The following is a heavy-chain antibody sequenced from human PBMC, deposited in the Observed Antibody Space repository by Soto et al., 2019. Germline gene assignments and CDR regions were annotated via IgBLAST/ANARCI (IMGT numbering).Heavy chain of an antibody. J-gene: IGHJ1*01. D-gene: IGHD4-17*01. CDR3: ARDVRQFDYGDAAEYFQH. V-gene: IGHV3-11*01. Sequence: QVQLVESGGGLVKPGGSLRLSCAASGFTFSDYYMSWIRQAPGKGLEWVSYISSSGSTIYYADSVKGRFTISRDNAKNPLYRQMNSLRAEDTAVYYCARDVRQFDYGDAAEYFQHWGQGTLVTVSS. CDR2: ISSSGSTI. CDR1: GFTFSDYY.